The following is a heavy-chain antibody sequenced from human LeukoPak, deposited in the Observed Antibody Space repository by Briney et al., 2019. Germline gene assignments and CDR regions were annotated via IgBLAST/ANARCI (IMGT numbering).Heavy chain of an antibody. J-gene: IGHJ4*02. V-gene: IGHV3-23*01. CDR3: AKDPQGD. D-gene: IGHD3-16*01. CDR2: IDSGGGT. Sequence: SSAAAGVTCSDYALSWVGEAPGKGLEWVSAIDSGGGTYYADSVKGRFTISRDNSKNTLYLQMNSLRAEDTAVYYCAKDPQGDWGQGTLVTVSS. CDR1: GVTCSDYA.